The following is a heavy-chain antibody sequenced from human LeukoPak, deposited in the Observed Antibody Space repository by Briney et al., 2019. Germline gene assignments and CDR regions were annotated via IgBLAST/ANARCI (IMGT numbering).Heavy chain of an antibody. V-gene: IGHV3-66*02. CDR2: IYSGGST. D-gene: IGHD5-18*01. Sequence: EGSLRLSCAASGFTVSSNYMSWVRQAPGKGLEWVSVIYSGGSTYYADSVKGRFTISRDNSKNTLYLQMNSLRREDTAVYYCARDSMDKAMAIDYWGQGTLVTVSS. CDR3: ARDSMDKAMAIDY. J-gene: IGHJ4*02. CDR1: GFTVSSNY.